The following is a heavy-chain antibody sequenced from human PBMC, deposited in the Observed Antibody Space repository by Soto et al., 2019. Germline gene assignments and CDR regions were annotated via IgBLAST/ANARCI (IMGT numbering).Heavy chain of an antibody. CDR2: IYMNGST. V-gene: IGHV4-4*07. Sequence: QVQLQESGPGLVKPSETLSLTCTVSGGPISSYYWSWIRQPAGKGLEWIGRIYMNGSTNYNPSLKSRVTVAVDTSKSQFSLMLNSVTAADTAVYYCVSDGSSGWYYYGMDVWGQGTPVTVSS. CDR3: VSDGSSGWYYYGMDV. D-gene: IGHD6-19*01. J-gene: IGHJ6*02. CDR1: GGPISSYY.